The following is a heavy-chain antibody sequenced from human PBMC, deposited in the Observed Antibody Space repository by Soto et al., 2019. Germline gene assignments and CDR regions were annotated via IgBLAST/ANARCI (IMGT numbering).Heavy chain of an antibody. CDR1: RFTVSINY. CDR2: IYSGGST. V-gene: IGHV3-53*01. Sequence: WGSLIITCASSRFTVSINYMGLVRQAPGKGLEWVSVIYSGGSTYYADCVMCRFTISRDNSKNTLYLQMKSLRAEDTAVYYCARDPPETRHGMDVWGQGTTVTVSS. J-gene: IGHJ6*01. CDR3: ARDPPETRHGMDV.